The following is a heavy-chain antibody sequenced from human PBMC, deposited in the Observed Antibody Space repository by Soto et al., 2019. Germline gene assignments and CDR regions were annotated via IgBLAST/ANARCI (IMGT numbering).Heavy chain of an antibody. CDR2: IYHSGST. J-gene: IGHJ6*02. Sequence: SETLSLTCAVSGGSISSGGYSWSWIRQPPGKGLEWIGYIYHSGSTYYNPSLKSRVTISVDRSKNQFSLKLSSVTAADTAVYYCAGDRLRYYGMDVWGQGTTVTVSS. CDR1: GGSISSGGYS. D-gene: IGHD3-9*01. V-gene: IGHV4-30-2*01. CDR3: AGDRLRYYGMDV.